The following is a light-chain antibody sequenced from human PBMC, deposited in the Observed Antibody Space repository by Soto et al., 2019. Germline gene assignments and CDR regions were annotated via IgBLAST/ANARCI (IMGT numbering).Light chain of an antibody. V-gene: IGLV2-14*03. CDR1: IYDVGGYDF. CDR3: SSYSSSSTYVI. CDR2: DVS. Sequence: QSALTQPASVSGSPGQSIIISCTGTIYDVGGYDFVSWYQQHPDTAPKLIMHDVSDRPSGVSSRFSGSKSANTASLTISGLQAEDEATYFFSSYSSSSTYVIFGGGTKLTVL. J-gene: IGLJ2*01.